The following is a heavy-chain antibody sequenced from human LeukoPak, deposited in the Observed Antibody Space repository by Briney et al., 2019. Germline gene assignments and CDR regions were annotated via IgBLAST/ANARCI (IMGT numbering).Heavy chain of an antibody. CDR2: IIPIFGTA. J-gene: IGHJ5*02. CDR1: GGTFSSYA. CDR3: ARGFWWELLPNWFDP. Sequence: VKVSCKASGGTFSSYAISWVRQAPGQGLEWMGGIIPIFGTANYAQKFQGRVTITADKSTSTAYMELSSLRSEDTAVYYCARGFWWELLPNWFDPWGQGTLVTVSS. V-gene: IGHV1-69*06. D-gene: IGHD1-26*01.